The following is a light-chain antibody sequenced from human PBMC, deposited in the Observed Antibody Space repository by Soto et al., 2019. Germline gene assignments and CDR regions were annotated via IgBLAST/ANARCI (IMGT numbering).Light chain of an antibody. CDR1: QSVRSY. J-gene: IGKJ5*01. CDR2: DAS. Sequence: EIVLTQSPATLSLSPGERATLSCRASQSVRSYLAWYQQKPGQAPRLLIRDASSRATGIPARFSGSGSGTDFTLTIISLEPEDFAVYYCQQRTNWPSSTFGQGKRLEIK. V-gene: IGKV3-11*01. CDR3: QQRTNWPSST.